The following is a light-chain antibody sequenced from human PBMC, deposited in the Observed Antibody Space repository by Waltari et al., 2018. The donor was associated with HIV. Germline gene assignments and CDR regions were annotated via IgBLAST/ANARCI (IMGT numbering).Light chain of an antibody. J-gene: IGLJ2*01. CDR3: QSYDSSLSAYVV. CDR1: SSNLGAGYD. Sequence: QSVLPQPPSVSGAPGQSVTISCTGSSSNLGAGYDVPWYQQLPGTAPKLLIYGNSNRPSGVPDRFSGSKSGTSASLAITGLQAEDEADYYCQSYDSSLSAYVVFGGGTKLTVL. V-gene: IGLV1-40*01. CDR2: GNS.